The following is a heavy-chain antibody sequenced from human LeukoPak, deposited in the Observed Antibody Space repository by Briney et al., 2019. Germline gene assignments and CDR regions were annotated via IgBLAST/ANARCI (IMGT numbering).Heavy chain of an antibody. CDR1: GYTFTSYA. J-gene: IGHJ4*02. D-gene: IGHD6-13*01. V-gene: IGHV3-73*01. CDR2: IRSKANSYAT. Sequence: GASVKVSCKASGYTFTSYAMHWVRQAPGKGLEWVGRIRSKANSYATAYAASVKGRFTISRDDSKNTAYLQMNSLKTEDTAVYYCTTLFIAAADSDYWGQGTLVTVSS. CDR3: TTLFIAAADSDY.